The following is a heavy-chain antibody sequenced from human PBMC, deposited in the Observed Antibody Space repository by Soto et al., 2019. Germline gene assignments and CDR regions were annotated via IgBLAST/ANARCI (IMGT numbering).Heavy chain of an antibody. D-gene: IGHD3-3*01. CDR3: ASLSITIFGVVTRGMDV. Sequence: GASVKVSCKASGGTFSSYAISWVLQAPGQGLEWMGGIIPIFGTANYAQKFQGRVTITTDESTSTAYMELSSLRSEDTAVYYCASLSITIFGVVTRGMDVWGQGXTVTVSS. V-gene: IGHV1-69*05. J-gene: IGHJ6*02. CDR2: IIPIFGTA. CDR1: GGTFSSYA.